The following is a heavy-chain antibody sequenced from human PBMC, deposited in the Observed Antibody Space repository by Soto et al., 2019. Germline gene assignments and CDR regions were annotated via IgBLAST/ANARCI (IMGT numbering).Heavy chain of an antibody. CDR1: GFTFSSYG. CDR3: AKGAYAVVAASYFDY. Sequence: GGSLKLSCAASGFTFSSYGMHWVRQAPGKGLEWVAVISYDGNNKYYADSVKGRFTISRDNSKNTLYLQMNSLRAEDTAIYYCAKGAYAVVAASYFDYWGQGT. V-gene: IGHV3-30*18. D-gene: IGHD2-15*01. CDR2: ISYDGNNK. J-gene: IGHJ4*02.